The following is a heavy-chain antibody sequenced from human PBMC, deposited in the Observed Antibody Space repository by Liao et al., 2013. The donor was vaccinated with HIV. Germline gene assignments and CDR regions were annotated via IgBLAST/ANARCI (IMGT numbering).Heavy chain of an antibody. V-gene: IGHV4-61*02. CDR2: LYTSGRT. Sequence: QVQLQESGPGLVKPSQTLSLTCTVSGGSISSGTHYWSWIRQPAGKGLEWIGRLYTSGRTNYKPSLKSRVIISVDMSRNQFSLKLSSVTAADTAVYYCAREVDYGDFQGSFQLWGRGRPSVTVSS. D-gene: IGHD4-17*01. CDR3: AREVDYGDFQGSFQL. J-gene: IGHJ1*01. CDR1: GGSISSGTHY.